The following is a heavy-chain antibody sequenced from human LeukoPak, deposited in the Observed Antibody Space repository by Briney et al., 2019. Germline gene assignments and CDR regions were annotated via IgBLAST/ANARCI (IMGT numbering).Heavy chain of an antibody. CDR1: GFIFSDHY. V-gene: IGHV3-72*01. Sequence: GGSLRLSCAASGFIFSDHYMDWVRQAPGRGLEWVGRTRNEANIYTTKYAASVKGRFTISRDDSKNSLYLQMNSLKTEDTAVYYCASPVGATTVRAFDIWGQGTMVTVSS. J-gene: IGHJ3*02. CDR2: TRNEANIYTT. CDR3: ASPVGATTVRAFDI. D-gene: IGHD1-26*01.